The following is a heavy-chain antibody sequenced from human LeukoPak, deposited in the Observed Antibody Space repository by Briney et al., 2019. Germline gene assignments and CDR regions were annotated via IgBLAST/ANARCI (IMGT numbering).Heavy chain of an antibody. J-gene: IGHJ4*02. CDR1: GGSISSAGYY. CDR3: ARDLVDSSSLGGHY. CDR2: IYTSGST. D-gene: IGHD6-13*01. Sequence: PSHTLSLSCTVFGGSISSAGYYWSWIRQPAGKGLEWIGRIYTSGSTNYNPSLKSRVTISIDTSKNQFSLKLSSVTAADTAVYYCARDLVDSSSLGGHYRGQGTLVTVSS. V-gene: IGHV4-61*02.